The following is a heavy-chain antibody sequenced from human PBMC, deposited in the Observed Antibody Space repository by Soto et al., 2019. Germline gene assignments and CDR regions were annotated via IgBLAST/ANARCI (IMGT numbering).Heavy chain of an antibody. J-gene: IGHJ6*02. D-gene: IGHD3-10*01. Sequence: HPGGSLRLSCAASGFTFNSYGVHWVRQAPGKGLEWVAVISSDGSRKYYADSVKGRFTISRDNSKNTLHLQVNSLRAEDTAVYYCAKDLSGDFGPLPGRPGDYHYGMDVWGQGSTVTVSS. CDR2: ISSDGSRK. V-gene: IGHV3-30*18. CDR3: AKDLSGDFGPLPGRPGDYHYGMDV. CDR1: GFTFNSYG.